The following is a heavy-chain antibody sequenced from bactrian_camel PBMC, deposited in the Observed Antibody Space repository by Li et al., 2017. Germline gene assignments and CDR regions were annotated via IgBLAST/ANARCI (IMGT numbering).Heavy chain of an antibody. CDR3: AAAEGHIVPEVKAVLQFGY. Sequence: HVQLVESGGGSVQAGGSLRLSCAASGYDYSSTCVGWFRQAPGKEREGVAIVNTNDDRKYYADSVKGRFTISQVNTKNTLSLEMGGLRPSDTAMYYCAAAEGHIVPEVKAVLQFGYESQGTQVTVS. D-gene: IGHD1*01. J-gene: IGHJ6*01. V-gene: IGHV3S1*01. CDR2: VNTNDDRK. CDR1: GYDYSSTC.